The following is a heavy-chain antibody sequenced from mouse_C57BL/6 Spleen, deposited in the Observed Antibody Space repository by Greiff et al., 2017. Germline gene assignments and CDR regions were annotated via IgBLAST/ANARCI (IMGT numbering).Heavy chain of an antibody. Sequence: QVQLQQPGAELVRPGTSVKVSCKASGYAFTNYLIEWVKQRPGQGLEWIGVINPGSGGTNYNEKFKGKATLTADKSSSTAYMQLSSLTSDDSAVYFCARKFITTVVLDYWGQGTSVTVSS. CDR3: ARKFITTVVLDY. CDR1: GYAFTNYL. D-gene: IGHD1-1*01. V-gene: IGHV1-54*01. CDR2: INPGSGGT. J-gene: IGHJ4*01.